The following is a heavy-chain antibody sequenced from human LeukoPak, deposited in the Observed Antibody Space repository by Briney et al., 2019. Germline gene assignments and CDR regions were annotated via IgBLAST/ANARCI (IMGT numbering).Heavy chain of an antibody. D-gene: IGHD6-6*01. CDR3: ARTPPPYSSSSSEF. CDR1: GYSISSGYY. Sequence: TSETLSLTCTVSGYSISSGYYWGWIRQPPGKGLEWIGSIYHSGSTYYNPSLKSRVTISVDTSKNQFSLKLSSVTAADTAVYYCARTPPPYSSSSSEFWGQGTLVTVSS. CDR2: IYHSGST. V-gene: IGHV4-38-2*02. J-gene: IGHJ4*02.